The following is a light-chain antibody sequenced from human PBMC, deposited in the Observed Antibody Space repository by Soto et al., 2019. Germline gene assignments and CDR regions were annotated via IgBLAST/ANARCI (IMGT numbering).Light chain of an antibody. CDR1: NIGSKS. Sequence: SYELTQPPSVSVAPGKTARITCGGNNIGSKSVHWYQQKPGQAPVLVIYYDNDRPSGIPEGFSGSNSGNTATLTISRVEAGDDADYYCQVWDSSSDHVVFGGGTKLTVL. CDR2: YDN. CDR3: QVWDSSSDHVV. J-gene: IGLJ2*01. V-gene: IGLV3-21*04.